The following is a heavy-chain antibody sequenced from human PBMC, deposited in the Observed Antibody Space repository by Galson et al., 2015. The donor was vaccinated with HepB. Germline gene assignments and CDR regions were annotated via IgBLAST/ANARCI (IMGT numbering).Heavy chain of an antibody. D-gene: IGHD2-21*02. V-gene: IGHV3-53*04. J-gene: IGHJ2*01. CDR3: ARTIVVVTAINWYFYL. Sequence: SLRLSCAASGFTVSSNYMSWVRQAPGKGLEWVSVIYSGGSTYYADSVKGRFTISRHNSKNTLYLQMNSLRAEDTAVYYCARTIVVVTAINWYFYLWGRGTLVTVSS. CDR2: IYSGGST. CDR1: GFTVSSNY.